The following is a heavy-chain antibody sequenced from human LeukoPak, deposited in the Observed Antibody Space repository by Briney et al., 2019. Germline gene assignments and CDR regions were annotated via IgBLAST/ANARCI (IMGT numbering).Heavy chain of an antibody. CDR2: MNEDGSEK. D-gene: IGHD4-11*01. CDR1: GFGFSKYW. CDR3: ARDRGYSNFDY. V-gene: IGHV3-7*01. J-gene: IGHJ4*02. Sequence: GSLRLFCAASGFGFSKYWMSWVRQAPGKGLEWVANMNEDGSEKNYVDSVKGRFTISRDDAQDSLYLQMNSLRAEDTAVYYCARDRGYSNFDYWGQGTLLTVSS.